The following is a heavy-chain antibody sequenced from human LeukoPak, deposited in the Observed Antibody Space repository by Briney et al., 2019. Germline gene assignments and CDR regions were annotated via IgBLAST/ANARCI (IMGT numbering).Heavy chain of an antibody. CDR2: ISAYNGNT. Sequence: GASVKVSCKASGYTFTSYGISWVRQAPGQGLEWMGWISAYNGNTNYAQKLQGRVTMTTDTSTSTAYMELRSLRSDDTAVYYCARHRRHRVYYDSSGYYHDGFDIWGQGTMVTVSS. J-gene: IGHJ3*02. CDR3: ARHRRHRVYYDSSGYYHDGFDI. CDR1: GYTFTSYG. D-gene: IGHD3-22*01. V-gene: IGHV1-18*01.